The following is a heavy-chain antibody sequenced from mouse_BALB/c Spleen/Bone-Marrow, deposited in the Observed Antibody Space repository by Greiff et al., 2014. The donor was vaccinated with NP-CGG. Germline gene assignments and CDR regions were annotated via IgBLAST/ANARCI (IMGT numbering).Heavy chain of an antibody. CDR1: GYTFSNYW. Sequence: VQLKESGTVLARPGAAVKMSCKASGYTFSNYWMHWVKQRPGQGLEWIGTIYPGNSDTTYNQKFKGKAKLTAVTSTSTAYMELSSLTNEDSAVYYCTTVARTNFDYWRQGTTLTVSS. J-gene: IGHJ2*01. V-gene: IGHV1-5*01. CDR2: IYPGNSDT. CDR3: TTVARTNFDY.